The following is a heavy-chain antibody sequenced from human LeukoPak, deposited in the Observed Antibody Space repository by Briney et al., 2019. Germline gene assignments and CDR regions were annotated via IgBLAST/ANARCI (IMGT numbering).Heavy chain of an antibody. J-gene: IGHJ4*02. CDR3: MVQVVPAATDY. CDR1: GYTFTGYY. V-gene: IGHV1-2*02. D-gene: IGHD2-21*02. Sequence: ASVTVSFKASGYTFTGYYMHWVRQAPGQGLEWMGWINPNSGGTNYAQKFQGRVTMTRDTSISTAYMELSRLRSDDTAVYYCMVQVVPAATDYWGQGTLVTVSS. CDR2: INPNSGGT.